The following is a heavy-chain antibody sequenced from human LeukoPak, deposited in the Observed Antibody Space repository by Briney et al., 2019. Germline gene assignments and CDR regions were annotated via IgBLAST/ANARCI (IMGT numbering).Heavy chain of an antibody. D-gene: IGHD3-22*01. J-gene: IGHJ4*02. CDR1: GYTLTELS. Sequence: ASVKVSCKVSGYTLTELSMHWVRQAPGKGLEWMGGFDPEDGETIYAQKFQGRVTMTEDTSTDTAYMELSSLRSEDTAVYYCATEVHIGDSGGYSFDYWGQGTLVTVSS. V-gene: IGHV1-24*01. CDR3: ATEVHIGDSGGYSFDY. CDR2: FDPEDGET.